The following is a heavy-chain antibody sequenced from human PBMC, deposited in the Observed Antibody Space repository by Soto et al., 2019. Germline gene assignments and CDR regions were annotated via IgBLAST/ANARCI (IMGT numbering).Heavy chain of an antibody. D-gene: IGHD4-17*01. Sequence: EVQLVESGGGLVKPGGSLRLSCAASGFTFSSYSMNWVRQAPGKGLEWVSSISSSSSYIYYVDSVKGRFTISRDNAKNSLYLQMNSLRAEDTAVYYCARAGARLIVLRWTNYFDYWGQGTLVTVSS. CDR2: ISSSSSYI. J-gene: IGHJ4*02. CDR3: ARAGARLIVLRWTNYFDY. CDR1: GFTFSSYS. V-gene: IGHV3-21*01.